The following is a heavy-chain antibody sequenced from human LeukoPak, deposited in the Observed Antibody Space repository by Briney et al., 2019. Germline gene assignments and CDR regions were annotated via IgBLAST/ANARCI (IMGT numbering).Heavy chain of an antibody. CDR3: ARAPIRATTMVQGWFDP. CDR1: GGSISSSNR. J-gene: IGHJ5*02. V-gene: IGHV4-4*02. CDR2: IYHGGST. D-gene: IGHD3-10*01. Sequence: SGTLSLTCVVSGGSISSSNRWSWVRQSPGKGLEWIGKIYHGGSTNYNPSLKSRVTISVDKSKNQFSLKLSSVTAADTAVYYCARAPIRATTMVQGWFDPWGQGTLVTVSS.